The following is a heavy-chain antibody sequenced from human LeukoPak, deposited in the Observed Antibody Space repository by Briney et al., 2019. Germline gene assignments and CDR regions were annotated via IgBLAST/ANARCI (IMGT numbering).Heavy chain of an antibody. J-gene: IGHJ5*02. CDR1: GYTFTSYD. CDR3: ARRGYTWFGEFPNWFDP. CDR2: MNPNSGHT. Sequence: ASVKVSCKASGYTFTSYDINWVRQATGQGLEWMGWMNPNSGHTGYAQKFQGRVTMTRYTSISTAYMELSSLRSEDTAVYYCARRGYTWFGEFPNWFDPWGQGTLVTVSS. D-gene: IGHD3-10*01. V-gene: IGHV1-8*01.